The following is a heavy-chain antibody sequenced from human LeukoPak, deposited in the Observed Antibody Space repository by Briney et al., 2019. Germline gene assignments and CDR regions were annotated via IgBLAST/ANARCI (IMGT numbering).Heavy chain of an antibody. CDR1: GYNFTSYG. V-gene: IGHV1-8*01. CDR3: ARGFTMVRGVPFDP. Sequence: GASVKVSCKASGYNFTSYGISWVRQAPGQGLEWMGWMNPNSGNTGYAQKFQGRVTMTRNTSISTAYMELSSLRSEDTAVYYCARGFTMVRGVPFDPWGQGTLVTVSS. D-gene: IGHD3-10*01. J-gene: IGHJ5*02. CDR2: MNPNSGNT.